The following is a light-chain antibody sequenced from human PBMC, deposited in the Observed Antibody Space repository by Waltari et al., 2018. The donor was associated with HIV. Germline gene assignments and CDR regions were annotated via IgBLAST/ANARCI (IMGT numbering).Light chain of an antibody. CDR3: SSYAGSNNVI. V-gene: IGLV2-8*01. CDR1: SSDVGGYSY. J-gene: IGLJ2*01. CDR2: EVS. Sequence: QSALAQPPSASVSPGQSVTISCPGTSSDVGGYSYVSWYQPHPGKAPKLMIYEVSNRPSGVPDRFSGSKSGNAASLTVSGLQAEDEADYYCSSYAGSNNVIFGGGTKLTVL.